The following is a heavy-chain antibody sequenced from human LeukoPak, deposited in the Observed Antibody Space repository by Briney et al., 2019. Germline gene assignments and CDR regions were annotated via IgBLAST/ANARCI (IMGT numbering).Heavy chain of an antibody. CDR3: AREAQDIVVVPAAMPVDYYYGMDV. Sequence: SQTLSLTCAISGDSVSSNSDAWNWIRQSPSRGLEWLGRTYYRSKWYNDYAVSVKSRITINPDTSKNQFSLQLNSVTPEDTAVYYCAREAQDIVVVPAAMPVDYYYGMDVWGQGTTVTVSS. CDR2: TYYRSKWYN. J-gene: IGHJ6*02. CDR1: GDSVSSNSDA. D-gene: IGHD2-2*01. V-gene: IGHV6-1*01.